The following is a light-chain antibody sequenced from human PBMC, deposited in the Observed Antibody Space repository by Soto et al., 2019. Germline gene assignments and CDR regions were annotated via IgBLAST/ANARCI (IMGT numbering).Light chain of an antibody. Sequence: QSVLTQPTSASGSPGQSVTISCTGTSSDIGKYIFVSWYQQHPGKAPKLIIYEVSRRPSGVPDRFSGAKSGNTAFLTVSGLHSEDEADYYCSSYAGDNNSLFGGGTKLTVL. CDR3: SSYAGDNNSL. V-gene: IGLV2-8*01. J-gene: IGLJ2*01. CDR1: SSDIGKYIF. CDR2: EVS.